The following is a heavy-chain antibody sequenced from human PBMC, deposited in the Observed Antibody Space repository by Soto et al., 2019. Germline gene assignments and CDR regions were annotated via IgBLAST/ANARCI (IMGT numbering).Heavy chain of an antibody. V-gene: IGHV3-20*01. CDR3: ARRAGDQQVCDF. Sequence: EVQLVESGGGVARPGGSLRLSCAASGFTFDDHGMSWVRQAPGKGLEWLSAISWDGGTTVYADSVKGRFTVSRNNAKSSLYLQMNSLKPGDTAFYHCARRAGDQQVCDFWGQGTLVTVSS. D-gene: IGHD6-13*01. CDR2: ISWDGGTT. CDR1: GFTFDDHG. J-gene: IGHJ4*02.